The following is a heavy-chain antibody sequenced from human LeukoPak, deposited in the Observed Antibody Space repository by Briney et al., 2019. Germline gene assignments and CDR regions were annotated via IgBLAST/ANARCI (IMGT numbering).Heavy chain of an antibody. CDR1: GFTFSSYG. D-gene: IGHD1/OR15-1a*01. V-gene: IGHV3-30*18. CDR2: ISYDGSNK. CDR3: AKVATPNTLDALDI. Sequence: GGSLRLSCAASGFTFSSYGMHWVRQAPGKGLEWVAVISYDGSNKYYADSVKGRFTISRDNSKNTLYLQMDGLRVDDTAVYYCAKVATPNTLDALDIWGQGTMVTVSS. J-gene: IGHJ3*02.